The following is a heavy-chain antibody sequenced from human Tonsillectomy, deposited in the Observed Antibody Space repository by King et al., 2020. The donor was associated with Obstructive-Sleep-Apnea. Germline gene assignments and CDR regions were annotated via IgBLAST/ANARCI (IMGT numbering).Heavy chain of an antibody. J-gene: IGHJ4*02. CDR1: GFTFSTYA. V-gene: IGHV3-23*04. Sequence: VQLVESGGGLVQPGGSLRLSCAASGFTFSTYAMNWVRQAPGKGLEWFSSISGSDGTTFYADSVKGRFTISRDNSKNTLFLQMNSLRAEDTAVYFCAKSVRCSSGSCYPDYWGQGNLVAVSS. CDR3: AKSVRCSSGSCYPDY. D-gene: IGHD2-15*01. CDR2: ISGSDGTT.